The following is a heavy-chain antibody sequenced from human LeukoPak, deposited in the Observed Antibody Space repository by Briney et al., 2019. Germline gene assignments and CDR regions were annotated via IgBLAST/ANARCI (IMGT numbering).Heavy chain of an antibody. V-gene: IGHV3-15*01. CDR2: IKSKTGGGTT. J-gene: IGHJ4*02. CDR3: TTSRGQWLMIY. CDR1: GFTFSNAW. D-gene: IGHD6-19*01. Sequence: PGGSLRLSCAASGFTFSNAWMSWVRQAPGKGLEWVGRIKSKTGGGTTDYAAPVKGRFTISRDDSKNTLYLQMNSLKTEDTAVYYCTTSRGQWLMIYWGQGTLVTVSS.